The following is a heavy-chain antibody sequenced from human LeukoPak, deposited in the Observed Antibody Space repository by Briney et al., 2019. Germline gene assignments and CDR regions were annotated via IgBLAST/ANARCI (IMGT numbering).Heavy chain of an antibody. CDR2: IDTWGTTI. J-gene: IGHJ4*02. V-gene: IGHV3-48*01. D-gene: IGHD3-9*01. CDR3: ARGSTNYDILTGYYLL. Sequence: GGSLRLSCAASGFTFSDYTMNWVRQAPGKGLEWLSYIDTWGTTIYYADSVKGRFTMSRDNAKNSLYLQMNSLRAEDTAVYYCARGSTNYDILTGYYLLWGQGTLVTVSS. CDR1: GFTFSDYT.